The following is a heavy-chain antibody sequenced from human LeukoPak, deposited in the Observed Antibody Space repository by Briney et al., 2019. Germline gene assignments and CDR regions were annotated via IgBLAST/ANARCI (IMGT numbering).Heavy chain of an antibody. CDR2: ISSSGSTI. CDR3: ARGSYYDFWSGYYLHYYYMDV. Sequence: PGGSLRLSCAASGFTFSSYAMSWVRQAPGKGLEWVSYISSSGSTIYYADSVKGRFTISRDNAKNSLYLQMNSLRAEDTAVYYCARGSYYDFWSGYYLHYYYMDVWGKGTTVTVSS. V-gene: IGHV3-48*04. CDR1: GFTFSSYA. D-gene: IGHD3-3*01. J-gene: IGHJ6*03.